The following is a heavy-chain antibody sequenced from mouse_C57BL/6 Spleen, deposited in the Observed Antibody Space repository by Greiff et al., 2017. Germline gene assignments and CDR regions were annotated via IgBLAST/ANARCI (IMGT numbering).Heavy chain of an antibody. CDR2: IDPENGDT. V-gene: IGHV14-4*01. CDR3: TTSLTTVSSMDY. D-gene: IGHD1-1*01. J-gene: IGHJ4*01. CDR1: GFNIKDDY. Sequence: VQLQQSGAELVRPGASVKLSCTASGFNIKDDYMHWVKQRPEQGLEWIGWIDPENGDTEYASKFQGKATITADTSSNTAYLPLSSLTSEDTAVYYCTTSLTTVSSMDYWGQGTSVTVSS.